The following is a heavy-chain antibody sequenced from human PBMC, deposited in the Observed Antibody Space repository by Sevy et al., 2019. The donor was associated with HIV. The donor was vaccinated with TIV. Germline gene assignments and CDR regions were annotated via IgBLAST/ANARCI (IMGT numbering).Heavy chain of an antibody. Sequence: GSLRLSCAASGFTFSDYYMSWIRQAPGKGLEWVSYISSSGSTIYYADSVKGRFTISRDNAKNSLYLQMNSLRAEDTAVYYCARAGSNYGYYYYGMDVWGQGTTVTVSS. CDR1: GFTFSDYY. CDR3: ARAGSNYGYYYYGMDV. D-gene: IGHD4-4*01. J-gene: IGHJ6*02. CDR2: ISSSGSTI. V-gene: IGHV3-11*04.